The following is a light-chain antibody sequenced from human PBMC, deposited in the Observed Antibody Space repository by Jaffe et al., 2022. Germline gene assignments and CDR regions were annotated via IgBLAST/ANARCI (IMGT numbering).Light chain of an antibody. CDR2: YGS. CDR1: QAIDNA. J-gene: IGKJ4*01. Sequence: AIQLTQYPSSLSASVGDRVTITCRASQAIDNALAWYQQTPGNPPRLLIFYGSSLQSGVPSRFSGSTSATDFTLTISSLQPEDFATYFCQQYRSSPLTFGGGTKVDIK. V-gene: IGKV1-13*02. CDR3: QQYRSSPLT.